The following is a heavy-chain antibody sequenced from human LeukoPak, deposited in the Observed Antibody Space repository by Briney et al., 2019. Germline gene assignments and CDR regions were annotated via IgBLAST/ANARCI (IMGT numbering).Heavy chain of an antibody. CDR3: ARGDVDTAMDDAFDI. CDR2: IYYSGST. V-gene: IGHV4-61*01. D-gene: IGHD5-18*01. CDR1: GGSVSSGSYY. Sequence: SETLSLTCTVSGGSVSSGSYYWSWIRQPPRKGLEWIGYIYYSGSTNYNPSLKSRVTISVDTSKNQFSLKLSSVTAADTAVYYCARGDVDTAMDDAFDIWGQGTMVTVSS. J-gene: IGHJ3*02.